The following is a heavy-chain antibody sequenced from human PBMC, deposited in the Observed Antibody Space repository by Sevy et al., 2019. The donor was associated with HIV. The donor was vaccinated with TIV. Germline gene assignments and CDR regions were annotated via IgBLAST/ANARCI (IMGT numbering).Heavy chain of an antibody. Sequence: ASVNVSCKASGYTFTGYYMHCVRQAPGQGLEWMGWINPNSGGTNYAQKFQGWVTMTRDTSISTAYMELSRLRSDDTAVYYCARSSGEIADDAFDIWGQGTMVTVSS. V-gene: IGHV1-2*04. CDR1: GYTFTGYY. CDR2: INPNSGGT. J-gene: IGHJ3*02. D-gene: IGHD7-27*01. CDR3: ARSSGEIADDAFDI.